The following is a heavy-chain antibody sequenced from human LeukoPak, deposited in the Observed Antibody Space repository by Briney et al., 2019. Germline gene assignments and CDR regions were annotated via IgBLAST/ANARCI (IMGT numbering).Heavy chain of an antibody. Sequence: GGSLRLSCAASGFPFSSYAMQWVRQAPGKGLEWVAVISYDGSDYYADSVKGRFTISRDNSRDTLYLEMNSLRAEDRAVYYCARANSSAWHNFDFWGQGTLVTVSS. J-gene: IGHJ4*02. CDR2: ISYDGSD. D-gene: IGHD6-19*01. V-gene: IGHV3-30-3*01. CDR1: GFPFSSYA. CDR3: ARANSSAWHNFDF.